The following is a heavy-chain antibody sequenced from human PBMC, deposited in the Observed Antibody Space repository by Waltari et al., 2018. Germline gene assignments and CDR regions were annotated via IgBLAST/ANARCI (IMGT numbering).Heavy chain of an antibody. D-gene: IGHD3-16*01. J-gene: IGHJ5*02. Sequence: QVQMVQSGAEVKKPGYSVKVSCKASGGTFGSYAITWVRQAPGEWLEWMGGIIPIFGTAPNYAQKFQGRLTVTADESTATVYMDLSSLRSDDTAVYYCARRQLGGPFDPWGQGTLVSVSS. CDR1: GGTFGSYA. CDR3: ARRQLGGPFDP. CDR2: IIPIFGTAP. V-gene: IGHV1-69*12.